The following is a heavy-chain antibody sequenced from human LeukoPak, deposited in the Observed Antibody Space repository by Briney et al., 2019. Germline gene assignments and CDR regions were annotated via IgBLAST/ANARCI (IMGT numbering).Heavy chain of an antibody. J-gene: IGHJ4*02. CDR1: GVSISTSNYY. CDR2: LYYRGST. CDR3: SRENGAFSPFGY. D-gene: IGHD2-8*01. V-gene: IGHV4-39*07. Sequence: SETLSLTCGVSGVSISTSNYYWGWIRQPPGKGLEWIGSLYYRGSTYYNPSLKSRVTVSLDKSKNQLSLNLTSVTAADTAVYYCSRENGAFSPFGYWGQGTLVTVLS.